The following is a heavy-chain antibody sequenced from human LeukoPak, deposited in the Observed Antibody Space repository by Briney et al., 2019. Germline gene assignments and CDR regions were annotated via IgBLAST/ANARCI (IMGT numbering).Heavy chain of an antibody. J-gene: IGHJ4*02. D-gene: IGHD3-3*01. V-gene: IGHV1-46*01. Sequence: ASVKVSCKASGYTFTNYYMHWVRQAPGQGLEWMGLINPTGSSTSYAQKFQGRLSLTRDMSTSTAYMELRSLRSDDTAVYYCARAGTIFGVVRYYFDYWGQGTLVTVSS. CDR2: INPTGSST. CDR1: GYTFTNYY. CDR3: ARAGTIFGVVRYYFDY.